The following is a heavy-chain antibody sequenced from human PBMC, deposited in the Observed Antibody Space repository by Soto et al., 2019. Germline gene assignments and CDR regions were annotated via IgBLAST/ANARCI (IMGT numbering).Heavy chain of an antibody. J-gene: IGHJ4*02. CDR1: GGSFSGYY. CDR3: ARGNYVQYYFDY. V-gene: IGHV4-34*01. D-gene: IGHD1-1*01. CDR2: INHSGST. Sequence: PSETLSLTCAVYGGSFSGYYWSWIRQPPGKGLEWIGEINHSGSTNYNPSLKSRVTISVDTSKNQFSLKLSSVTAADTAVYYCARGNYVQYYFDYWGQGTLVTVSS.